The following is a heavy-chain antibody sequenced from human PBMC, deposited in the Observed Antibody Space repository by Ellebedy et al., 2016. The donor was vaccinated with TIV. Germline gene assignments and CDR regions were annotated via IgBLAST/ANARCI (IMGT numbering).Heavy chain of an antibody. CDR2: IYSGGST. CDR3: ARGGEATGFDP. J-gene: IGHJ5*02. CDR1: GFTVSSNY. V-gene: IGHV3-53*01. Sequence: PGGSLRLSCAASGFTVSSNYMSWVRQAPGKGLEWVSVIYSGGSTYYADSVKGRFTISRDNTKNTLYLQINSLRAEDTAVYYCARGGEATGFDPWGQGTLVTVSS. D-gene: IGHD7-27*01.